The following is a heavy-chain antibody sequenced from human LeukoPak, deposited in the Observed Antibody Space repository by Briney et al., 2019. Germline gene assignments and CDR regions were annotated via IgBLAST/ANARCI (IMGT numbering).Heavy chain of an antibody. CDR1: GGSISSSSYY. CDR2: IYTSGST. V-gene: IGHV4-61*02. D-gene: IGHD4-17*01. CDR3: ARDLEVYGDPGGYFDL. J-gene: IGHJ2*01. Sequence: PSETLSLTCTVSGGSISSSSYYWSWIRQPAGKGLEWIGRIYTSGSTNYNPSLKSRVTMSVDTSKNQFSLKPSSVTAADTAVYYCARDLEVYGDPGGYFDLWGRGTLVTVSS.